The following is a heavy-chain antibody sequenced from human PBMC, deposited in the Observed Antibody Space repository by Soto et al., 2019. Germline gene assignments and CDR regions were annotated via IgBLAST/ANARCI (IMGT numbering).Heavy chain of an antibody. V-gene: IGHV1-18*01. D-gene: IGHD4-17*01. J-gene: IGHJ6*02. CDR2: ISIYNGNT. CDR1: GYTFTSYG. Sequence: QVQLVQSGAEVNKPGASVKVSCKASGYTFTSYGISWVRQAPGQGLEWMGWISIYNGNTNYAQKLQGRVTMTTDTSTSTAYMELRSPRSDDTDVYYCARDVRSQDYGHYYYGMDVWGQGTTVTVSS. CDR3: ARDVRSQDYGHYYYGMDV.